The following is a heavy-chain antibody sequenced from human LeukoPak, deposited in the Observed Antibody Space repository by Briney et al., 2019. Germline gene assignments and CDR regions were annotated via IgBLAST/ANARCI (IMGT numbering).Heavy chain of an antibody. Sequence: GGSLRLSCAASGFTLSSYWMSWVRQAPGKGLEWVANIKEDGSEKNYVDSVKGRFTISRDNAKNSLYLQMNSLRAEDTAVYYCARGGGRHVEYWGQGNLVTVSS. J-gene: IGHJ4*02. CDR3: ARGGGRHVEY. V-gene: IGHV3-7*05. D-gene: IGHD2/OR15-2a*01. CDR2: IKEDGSEK. CDR1: GFTLSSYW.